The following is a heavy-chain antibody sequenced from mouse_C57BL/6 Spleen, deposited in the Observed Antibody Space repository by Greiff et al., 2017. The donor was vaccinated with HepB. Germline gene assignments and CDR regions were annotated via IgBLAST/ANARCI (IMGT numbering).Heavy chain of an antibody. CDR1: GFTFSSYA. V-gene: IGHV5-4*03. D-gene: IGHD3-3*01. J-gene: IGHJ4*01. CDR2: ISDGGSYT. Sequence: EVQVVESGGGLVKPGGSLKLSCAASGFTFSSYAMSWVRQTPEKRLEWVATISDGGSYTYYPDNVKGRFTISRDNAKNNLYLQMSHLKSEDTALSYCARRLGAMDYWGQGTSVTVSS. CDR3: ARRLGAMDY.